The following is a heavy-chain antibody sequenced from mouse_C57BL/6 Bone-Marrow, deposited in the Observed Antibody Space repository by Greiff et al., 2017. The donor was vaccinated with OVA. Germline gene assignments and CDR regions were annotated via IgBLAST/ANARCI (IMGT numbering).Heavy chain of an antibody. CDR3: ARDAYGSSGDY. CDR1: GYSITSGYY. CDR2: ISYDGSN. D-gene: IGHD1-1*01. Sequence: EVQLQESGPGLVKPSQSLSLTCSVTGYSITSGYYWNWIRQFPGNKLEWMGYISYDGSNNYNPSLKNRISITRDTSKNQFFLKLNSVTTEDTATYYCARDAYGSSGDYWGQGTTRTVSS. J-gene: IGHJ2*01. V-gene: IGHV3-6*01.